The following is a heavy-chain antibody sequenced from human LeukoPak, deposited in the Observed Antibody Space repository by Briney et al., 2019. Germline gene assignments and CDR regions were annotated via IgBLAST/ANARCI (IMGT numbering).Heavy chain of an antibody. CDR3: ARPSRDGYVDAFDI. Sequence: IPSETLSLTCTVSGGSISSSSYYWGWIRQPPGKGLEWIGNIYYSGSTYYNPSLKSQVTISVDTSKNQFSLKLISVTAADTAMYYCARPSRDGYVDAFDIWGQGTMVTVSS. V-gene: IGHV4-39*01. CDR1: GGSISSSSYY. D-gene: IGHD5-24*01. J-gene: IGHJ3*02. CDR2: IYYSGST.